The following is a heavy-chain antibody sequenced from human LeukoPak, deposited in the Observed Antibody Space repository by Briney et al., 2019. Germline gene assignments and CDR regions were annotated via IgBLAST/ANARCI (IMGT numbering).Heavy chain of an antibody. D-gene: IGHD4-17*01. V-gene: IGHV4-59*08. CDR1: GGSISSYY. CDR3: ARLSTVTTAPDY. Sequence: KPSETLSLTCTVSGGSISSYYWSWIRQPPGKGLEWIGYIYYSGSTNYNPSLKSRVTISVDTSKNQFSLKLSSVTAADTAVYYCARLSTVTTAPDYWGQGTLVTVSS. CDR2: IYYSGST. J-gene: IGHJ4*02.